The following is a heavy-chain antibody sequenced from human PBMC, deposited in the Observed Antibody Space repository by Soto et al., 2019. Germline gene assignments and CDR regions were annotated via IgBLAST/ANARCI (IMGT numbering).Heavy chain of an antibody. V-gene: IGHV4-34*01. CDR3: ARGSPTYQLPSCFDY. CDR1: GGSFSGYY. D-gene: IGHD2-2*01. Sequence: QVQLQQWGAGLLKPSETLSLTCAVYGGSFSGYYWSWIRQPPGKGLEWIGEINHSGSTHYNPSLKSRVTISVDTSKNQFSLKLSSVTAADTAVYYCARGSPTYQLPSCFDYWGQGTLVTVSS. CDR2: INHSGST. J-gene: IGHJ4*02.